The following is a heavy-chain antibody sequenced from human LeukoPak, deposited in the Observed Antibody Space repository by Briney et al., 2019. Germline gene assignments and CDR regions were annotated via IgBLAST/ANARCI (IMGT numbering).Heavy chain of an antibody. D-gene: IGHD4-17*01. Sequence: GRSLRLSCAASGVTFSSYAMHWVRQAPGKGLEWVAVISYDGSNKYYADSVKGRFTISGDNSKNTLYLQMNSLRAEDTAVYYCARDLGDYGGYWGQGTLVTVSS. CDR3: ARDLGDYGGY. V-gene: IGHV3-30-3*01. J-gene: IGHJ4*01. CDR2: ISYDGSNK. CDR1: GVTFSSYA.